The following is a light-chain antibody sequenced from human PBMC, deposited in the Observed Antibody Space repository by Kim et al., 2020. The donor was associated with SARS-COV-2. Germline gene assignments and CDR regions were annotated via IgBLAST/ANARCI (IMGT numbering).Light chain of an antibody. CDR3: QQYGRSPLT. CDR2: GAS. V-gene: IGKV3-20*01. J-gene: IGKJ4*01. Sequence: EIVLTQCPGTLSLSPGERATLSCRASQSVSSTYLAWYQQKPGQAPRLLIHGASTRATGIPDRFSGTGSRTDFTLTISRLEPEDFAVYYCQQYGRSPLTFGGGTKVDIK. CDR1: QSVSSTY.